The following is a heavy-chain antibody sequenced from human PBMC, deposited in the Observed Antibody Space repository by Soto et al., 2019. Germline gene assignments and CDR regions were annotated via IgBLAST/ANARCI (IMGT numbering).Heavy chain of an antibody. J-gene: IGHJ4*02. CDR2: ISYDGSNK. V-gene: IGHV3-30-3*01. CDR1: GFTFSSYA. Sequence: GGSLRLSCAASGFTFSSYAMHWVRQAPGKGLEWVAVISYDGSNKYYADSVKGRFTISRDNSKNTLYLQMNSLRAEDTAVYYCARPHSSGPSPWALDLLEYFDYWGQGTLVTVSS. CDR3: ARPHSSGPSPWALDLLEYFDY. D-gene: IGHD6-19*01.